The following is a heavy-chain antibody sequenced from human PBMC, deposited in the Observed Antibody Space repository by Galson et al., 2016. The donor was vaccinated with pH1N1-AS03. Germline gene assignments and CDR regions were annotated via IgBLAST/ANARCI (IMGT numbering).Heavy chain of an antibody. CDR1: GFTFSSFG. CDR3: TKDLPTRYGMDV. V-gene: IGHV3-30*18. J-gene: IGHJ6*02. CDR2: ISPDGSKI. Sequence: SLRLSCAASGFTFSSFGLHWVRQAPGKGLDWVAHISPDGSKIYYADSVRGRSTISRDNFKSTLYLQLNSLRGEDTAVYYCTKDLPTRYGMDVWGQGTTVTVSS.